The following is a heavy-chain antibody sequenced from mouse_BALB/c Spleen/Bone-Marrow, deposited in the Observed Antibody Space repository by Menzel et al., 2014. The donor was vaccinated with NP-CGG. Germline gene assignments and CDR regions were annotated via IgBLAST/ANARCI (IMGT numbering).Heavy chain of an antibody. J-gene: IGHJ2*01. CDR1: GFDFSRYW. D-gene: IGHD1-1*01. CDR2: INPDSSTI. Sequence: DVKLQESGGGLVQPGGSLKLSCAASGFDFSRYWMSWVRQAPGKGLKWIGEINPDSSTINYTPSLKDKFIISRDNAKNTLYLQMSKVRSEDTALYYCARQGHYGRSDYWGQGTTLTVSS. V-gene: IGHV4-1*02. CDR3: ARQGHYGRSDY.